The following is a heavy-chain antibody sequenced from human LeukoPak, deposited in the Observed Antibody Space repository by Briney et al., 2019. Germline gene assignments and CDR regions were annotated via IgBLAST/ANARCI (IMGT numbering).Heavy chain of an antibody. V-gene: IGHV4-59*01. CDR3: ARSGGSSWYPNSWFDP. CDR2: IYYSGST. Sequence: SETLSLTCTVSGGSISSYCWSWIRQPPGKGLEWIGYIYYSGSTNYNPSLKSRVTISVDTSKNQFSLKLSSVTAADTAVYYCARSGGSSWYPNSWFDPWGQGTLVTVSS. J-gene: IGHJ5*02. D-gene: IGHD6-13*01. CDR1: GGSISSYC.